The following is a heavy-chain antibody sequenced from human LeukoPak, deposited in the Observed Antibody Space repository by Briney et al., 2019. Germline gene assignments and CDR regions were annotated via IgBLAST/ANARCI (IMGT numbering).Heavy chain of an antibody. V-gene: IGHV3-7*04. CDR1: GFPFSRYW. Sequence: GGSLRLSCVASGFPFSRYWMSWVLQAPGKGLEGVANIKQDGSKKSYVDSVKGRFTSSRDNSKNSLYLQMNSLRAEDRAIYYCTRVGYIDEGIDYWGQGTLVTVSS. J-gene: IGHJ4*02. D-gene: IGHD5-24*01. CDR3: TRVGYIDEGIDY. CDR2: IKQDGSKK.